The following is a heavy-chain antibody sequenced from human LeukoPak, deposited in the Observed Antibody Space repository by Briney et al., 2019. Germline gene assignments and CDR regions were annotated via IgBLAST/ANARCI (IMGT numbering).Heavy chain of an antibody. Sequence: GGSLRLSCAASGFTFSSYSMNWVRQAPGKGLEWVAVISYDGGNKYYADSVKGRFTISRDNSKNTLYLQMNSLRAEDTAVYYCARAVDSYGWVDYWGQGTLVTVSS. CDR1: GFTFSSYS. J-gene: IGHJ4*02. D-gene: IGHD5-18*01. CDR2: ISYDGGNK. CDR3: ARAVDSYGWVDY. V-gene: IGHV3-30*03.